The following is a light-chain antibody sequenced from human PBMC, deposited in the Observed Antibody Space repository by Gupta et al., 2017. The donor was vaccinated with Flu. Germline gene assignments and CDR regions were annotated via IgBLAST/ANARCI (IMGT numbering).Light chain of an antibody. J-gene: IGLJ3*02. CDR2: EVI. Sequence: QSALTHPASVSGSPGQSITISCTGTSSDVGGYNYVAWYQHHPGKAPKLMIYEVINRPSGVSNRFSGSKSGNTASLTSSGRQAEDEADYYCSSYTSSNSLEFGGGTKLTVL. CDR3: SSYTSSNSLE. V-gene: IGLV2-14*01. CDR1: SSDVGGYNY.